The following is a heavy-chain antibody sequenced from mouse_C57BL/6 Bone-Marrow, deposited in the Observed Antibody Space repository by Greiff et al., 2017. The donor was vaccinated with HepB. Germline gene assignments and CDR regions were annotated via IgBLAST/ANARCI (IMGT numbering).Heavy chain of an antibody. CDR1: GFTFSSYG. Sequence: VQLKESGGDLVKPGGSLKLSCAASGFTFSSYGMSWVRQTPDKRLEWVATISSGGSYTYYPDSVKGRFTISRDNAKNTLYLQMSSLKSEDTAMFYCARQGVTFDYWGQGTTLTVSS. V-gene: IGHV5-6*01. D-gene: IGHD2-5*01. CDR2: ISSGGSYT. CDR3: ARQGVTFDY. J-gene: IGHJ2*01.